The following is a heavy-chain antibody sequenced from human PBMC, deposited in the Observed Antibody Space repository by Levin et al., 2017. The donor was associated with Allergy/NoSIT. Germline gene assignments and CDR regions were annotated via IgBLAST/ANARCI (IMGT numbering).Heavy chain of an antibody. Sequence: SQTLSLTCTVSGGSISSRSYFWGWIRQPPGKGLEWIGSISYSGTTYYNPSLKSRVTISLDTSKNQFSLNLSSVTAADTAVYYCARLDDSSGWYGYYFDYWGQGTLVTVSS. J-gene: IGHJ4*02. CDR3: ARLDDSSGWYGYYFDY. V-gene: IGHV4-39*01. CDR1: GGSISSRSYF. CDR2: ISYSGTT. D-gene: IGHD6-19*01.